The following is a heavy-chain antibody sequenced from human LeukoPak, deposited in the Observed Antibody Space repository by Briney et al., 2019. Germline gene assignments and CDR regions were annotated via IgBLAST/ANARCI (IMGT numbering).Heavy chain of an antibody. CDR3: VTMTTVTTFDY. D-gene: IGHD4-17*01. J-gene: IGHJ4*02. CDR2: IYYSGTT. CDR1: GGSISTYY. Sequence: SETLSLTCTVSGGSISTYYWSWIRQPPGKGLEWIGYIYYSGTTNYNPSLKSRVTISVDTSKSQFSLKLSSVTAADTAVYYCVTMTTVTTFDYWGQGTLVTVSS. V-gene: IGHV4-59*01.